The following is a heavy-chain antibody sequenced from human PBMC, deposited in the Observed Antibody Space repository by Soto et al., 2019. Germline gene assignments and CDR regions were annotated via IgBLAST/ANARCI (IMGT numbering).Heavy chain of an antibody. V-gene: IGHV2-5*01. CDR3: AHTSQPWLALGF. CDR2: IYASDDK. CDR1: GFSLSTSGVI. Sequence: QITLKESGPTLVKPTQTLTLTCSFSGFSLSTSGVIVGWIRQPPGKALEWLALIYASDDKRYSPSLKSRLTTPEETSRHPVVLTMTNVDLMDTATYYCAHTSQPWLALGFWGQGILVTVSS. D-gene: IGHD6-19*01. J-gene: IGHJ4*02.